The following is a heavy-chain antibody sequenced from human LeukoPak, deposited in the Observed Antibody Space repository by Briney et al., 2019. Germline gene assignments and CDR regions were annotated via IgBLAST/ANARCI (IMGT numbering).Heavy chain of an antibody. Sequence: ASVKVSCKASGYTFTSYGISWVRQAPGQGLEWMGWISAYNGNTNYAQKLQGRVTMTTDTSTSTAYMELRSLRSDDTAVYYCARDVDSGGYYYYYYGMDVWGQGTTVTVSS. V-gene: IGHV1-18*01. CDR3: ARDVDSGGYYYYYYGMDV. CDR1: GYTFTSYG. J-gene: IGHJ6*02. D-gene: IGHD3-22*01. CDR2: ISAYNGNT.